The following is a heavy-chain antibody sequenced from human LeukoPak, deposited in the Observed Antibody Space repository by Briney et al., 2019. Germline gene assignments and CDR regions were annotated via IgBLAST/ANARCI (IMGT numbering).Heavy chain of an antibody. CDR2: ISGSGEST. CDR1: GFSVGSKY. D-gene: IGHD6-6*01. CDR3: AKARGYSSSSENNWFDP. V-gene: IGHV3-23*01. Sequence: GGSLRLSCAASGFSVGSKYMSWVRQAPGKGLEWVSAISGSGESTYYADSVKGRFTISRENSKSTLYLQMNSQRAEDTALYYCAKARGYSSSSENNWFDPWGQGTLVTVSS. J-gene: IGHJ5*02.